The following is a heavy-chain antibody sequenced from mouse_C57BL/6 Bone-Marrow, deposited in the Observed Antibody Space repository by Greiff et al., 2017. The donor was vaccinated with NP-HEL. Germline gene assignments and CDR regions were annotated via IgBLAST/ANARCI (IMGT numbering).Heavy chain of an antibody. CDR3: AREERLLRWYFDV. V-gene: IGHV1-81*01. Sequence: VQLQQSGAELARPGASVKLSCKASGYTFTSYGISWVKQRTGQGLEWIGEIYPRSGNTYYNEKFKGKATLTADKSSSTAYMELRSLTSEDSAVYFCAREERLLRWYFDVWAQGPRSPSPQ. CDR2: IYPRSGNT. J-gene: IGHJ1*03. CDR1: GYTFTSYG. D-gene: IGHD1-1*01.